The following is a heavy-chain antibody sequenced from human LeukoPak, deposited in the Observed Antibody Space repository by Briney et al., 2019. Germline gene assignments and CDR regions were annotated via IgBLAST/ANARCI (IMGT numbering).Heavy chain of an antibody. D-gene: IGHD3-3*01. Sequence: PSETLSLTCAVYGGSFSGYYWCWIRQPPGKGLEWIGEINHSGSTNYNPSLKSRVTISVDTSKNQSSLKLSSVTAADTAVYYCARGRLPDFGVVIAPYYYYYYMDVWGKGTTVTVSS. V-gene: IGHV4-34*01. CDR2: INHSGST. J-gene: IGHJ6*03. CDR1: GGSFSGYY. CDR3: ARGRLPDFGVVIAPYYYYYYMDV.